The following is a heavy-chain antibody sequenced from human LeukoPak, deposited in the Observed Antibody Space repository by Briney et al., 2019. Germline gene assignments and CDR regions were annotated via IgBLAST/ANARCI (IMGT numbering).Heavy chain of an antibody. CDR3: ARDSGSSWREGLNY. Sequence: GGSLRLSCAASTFTFSSDSMNWVRQAPGKGLGWVSSISSSSDYRYYTDSGKGRFTIFRDNAKDSLYLQMNSLRVEDSAVYYCARDSGSSWREGLNYWGQGTLVTVSS. V-gene: IGHV3-21*01. D-gene: IGHD6-13*01. CDR1: TFTFSSDS. J-gene: IGHJ4*02. CDR2: ISSSSDYR.